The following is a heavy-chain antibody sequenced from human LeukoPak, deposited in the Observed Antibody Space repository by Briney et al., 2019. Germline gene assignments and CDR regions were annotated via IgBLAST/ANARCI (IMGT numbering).Heavy chain of an antibody. Sequence: PSETLSLTCTVSGGSISSYYWSWIRQPPGKGLEWIGYIYYSGSTNYNPSLKGRVTISVDTSKNQFSLKLSSVTAADTAVYYYARMYYYDSSGYYRYYYYYYYMDVWGKGTTVTVSS. CDR1: GGSISSYY. CDR3: ARMYYYDSSGYYRYYYYYYYMDV. CDR2: IYYSGST. V-gene: IGHV4-59*01. J-gene: IGHJ6*03. D-gene: IGHD3-22*01.